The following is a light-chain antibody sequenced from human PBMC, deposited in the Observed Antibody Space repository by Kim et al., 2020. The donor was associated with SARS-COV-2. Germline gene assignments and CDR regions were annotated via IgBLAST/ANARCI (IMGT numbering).Light chain of an antibody. CDR1: QSVSSSS. CDR2: GAS. J-gene: IGKJ2*02. Sequence: EIVLTQSPGTLSLSPGERATLSCRASQSVSSSSSAWYQQKPGQAPRLLIYGASSRATGIPDRFSGSGSGTDFTLTISRLEPEDFAVYYCQQYGSSPCTFGQGTKLEI. CDR3: QQYGSSPCT. V-gene: IGKV3-20*01.